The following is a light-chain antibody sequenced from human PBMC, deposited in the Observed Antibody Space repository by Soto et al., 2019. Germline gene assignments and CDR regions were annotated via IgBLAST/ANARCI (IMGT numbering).Light chain of an antibody. J-gene: IGKJ1*01. V-gene: IGKV3-20*01. Sequence: EIMMTQSPATLSVSPGERATLSCRAIQSVSSSYLAWYQQKPGQAPRLLIYLASSRATGIPDRFSGSGSGTDFALTISRLEPEDFAVYYCQQYGSSPPWTFGQGAKVDIK. CDR3: QQYGSSPPWT. CDR1: QSVSSSY. CDR2: LAS.